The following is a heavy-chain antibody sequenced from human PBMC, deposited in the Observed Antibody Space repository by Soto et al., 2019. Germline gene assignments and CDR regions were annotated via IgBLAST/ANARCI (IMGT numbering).Heavy chain of an antibody. D-gene: IGHD3-3*01. Sequence: ASVKVSCKASGFTFTSSAMQWVRQARGQRLEWIGWIVVGSGNTNYAQKFQERVTITRDMSTSTAYMELSSLRSADTAVYYCARHQAGSLLRFLELDAFDIWGQGTMVTVSS. J-gene: IGHJ3*02. CDR1: GFTFTSSA. CDR2: IVVGSGNT. CDR3: ARHQAGSLLRFLELDAFDI. V-gene: IGHV1-58*02.